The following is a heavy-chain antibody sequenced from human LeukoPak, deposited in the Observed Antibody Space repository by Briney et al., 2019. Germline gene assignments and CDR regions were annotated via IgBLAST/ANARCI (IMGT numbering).Heavy chain of an antibody. CDR1: GGSISSYY. D-gene: IGHD1-26*01. CDR2: IYYSGST. J-gene: IGHJ4*02. V-gene: IGHV4-59*08. Sequence: SETLSLTCTVSGGSISSYYWSWIRQPPGKGLEWIGYIYYSGSTNYNPSLKSRVTISVDTSKNQFSLKLSSVTAADTAVYYCARIVGAGGYYFDYWGQGTLVTVSS. CDR3: ARIVGAGGYYFDY.